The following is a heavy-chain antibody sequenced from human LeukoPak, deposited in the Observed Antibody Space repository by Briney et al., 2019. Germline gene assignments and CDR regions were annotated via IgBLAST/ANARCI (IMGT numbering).Heavy chain of an antibody. CDR3: AKDIGWADSSGTLDY. J-gene: IGHJ4*02. V-gene: IGHV3-43*02. Sequence: GGSLRLSCAASGFTFDDYAMHWVRQAPGKGLEWVSLISGDGGSTYYADSVKGRFTISRDNSKNSLYLQMNSLRTEDTGLYYCAKDIGWADSSGTLDYWGQGTLVTVSS. D-gene: IGHD3-22*01. CDR2: ISGDGGST. CDR1: GFTFDDYA.